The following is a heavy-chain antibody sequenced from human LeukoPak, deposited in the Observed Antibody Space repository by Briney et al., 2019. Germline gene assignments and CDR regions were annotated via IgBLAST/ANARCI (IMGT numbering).Heavy chain of an antibody. CDR1: GFTFSSYA. CDR2: ISDSGGST. J-gene: IGHJ3*02. Sequence: PGGSLRLSCAASGFTFSSYAMSWVRQAPGKGLEWVSSISDSGGSTYYADSVKGRFTISRDNSKNTVFLQMNSLRAADTAVYYCAKDCHDFWSGYPTAFDIRGQGTMVTVSS. CDR3: AKDCHDFWSGYPTAFDI. V-gene: IGHV3-23*01. D-gene: IGHD3-3*01.